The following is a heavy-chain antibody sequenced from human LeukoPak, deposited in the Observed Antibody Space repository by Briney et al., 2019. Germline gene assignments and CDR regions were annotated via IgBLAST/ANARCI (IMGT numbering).Heavy chain of an antibody. CDR2: MSAYNGNT. D-gene: IGHD5-18*01. CDR3: ARRRTGRGYSYGYYYMDV. V-gene: IGHV1-18*01. J-gene: IGHJ6*03. Sequence: ASVKVSCKASGYTFTSYGISWVRQAPGQGLEWMGWMSAYNGNTNYAQKLQGRVTMTTDTSTSTAYMELRSLRSDDTAVYYCARRRTGRGYSYGYYYMDVWGKGTTVTVSS. CDR1: GYTFTSYG.